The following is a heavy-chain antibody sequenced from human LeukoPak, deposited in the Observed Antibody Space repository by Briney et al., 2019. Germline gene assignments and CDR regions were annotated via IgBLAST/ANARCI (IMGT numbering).Heavy chain of an antibody. CDR3: ARSTSIAVAGTYYMDV. J-gene: IGHJ6*03. CDR2: TYYRSKWYN. V-gene: IGHV6-1*01. D-gene: IGHD6-19*01. Sequence: SQTLSLTAAISADSVSSNSAAWNWLRQSPSRSLELMRRTYYRSKWYNDYAVSVKSRITINPDTSKNQFSLQLNSVTPEDTAVYYCARSTSIAVAGTYYMDVWGKGTTVTVSS. CDR1: ADSVSSNSAA.